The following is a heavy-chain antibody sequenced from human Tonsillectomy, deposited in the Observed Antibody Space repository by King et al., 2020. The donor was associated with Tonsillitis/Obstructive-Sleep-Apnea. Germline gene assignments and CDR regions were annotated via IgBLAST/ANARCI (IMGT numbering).Heavy chain of an antibody. V-gene: IGHV4-4*02. Sequence: VQLQESGPGLVEPSGTLSLACAVSDGSVNIDNWWSWVRQPPGKGLEWIGEIYHSGNTNYNPSLKSRGTISTDKSKNRFSLRLTTVTAADTAVYYCAKTTSYYTRAFDSWGQGTLVTVSS. CDR1: DGSVNIDNW. CDR3: AKTTSYYTRAFDS. D-gene: IGHD3-3*01. CDR2: IYHSGNT. J-gene: IGHJ5*01.